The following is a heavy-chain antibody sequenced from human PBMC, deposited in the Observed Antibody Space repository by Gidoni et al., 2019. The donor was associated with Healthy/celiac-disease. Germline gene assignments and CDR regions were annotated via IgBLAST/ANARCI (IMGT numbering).Heavy chain of an antibody. Sequence: QLQLQDAGPGLVKPSETLSLTCTVPVGSISSSSYYWGWIRQPPGKGLEWIGSIYYSGSTYYNPSLKSRVTISVDTSKTQFSRKLSSVTAADTAVYYCARLHYDFWSGYPDYWGQGTLVTVSS. CDR3: ARLHYDFWSGYPDY. V-gene: IGHV4-39*01. D-gene: IGHD3-3*01. CDR1: VGSISSSSYY. J-gene: IGHJ4*02. CDR2: IYYSGST.